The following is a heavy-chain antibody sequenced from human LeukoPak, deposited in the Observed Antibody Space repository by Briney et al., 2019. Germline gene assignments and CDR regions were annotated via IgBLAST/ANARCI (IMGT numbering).Heavy chain of an antibody. CDR1: GFTFSSYS. D-gene: IGHD3-22*01. CDR3: ARDLGSPYYYDSTGGYMDV. J-gene: IGHJ6*03. V-gene: IGHV3-21*01. Sequence: AGGSLRLSCAASGFTFSSYSMNWVRQAPGKGLEWVSSISSSSSYIYYADSVKGRFTISRDNAKNSLYLQMNSLRAEDTAVYYCARDLGSPYYYDSTGGYMDVWGKGTTVTVSS. CDR2: ISSSSSYI.